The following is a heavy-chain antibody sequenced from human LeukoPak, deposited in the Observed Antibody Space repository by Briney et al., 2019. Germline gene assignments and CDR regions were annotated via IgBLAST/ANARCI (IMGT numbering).Heavy chain of an antibody. J-gene: IGHJ4*02. CDR1: GFTFSSYS. V-gene: IGHV3-33*08. D-gene: IGHD1-26*01. CDR3: ARDHSTTGTYPADY. CDR2: TWYDGNKK. Sequence: GGSLRLSCAASGFTFSSYSMNWVRQAPGKGLEWVAVTWYDGNKKYYADSVKGRFTISKDNSKNTLYLQMNSLRVEDSAVYYCARDHSTTGTYPADYWGQGTLVTVSS.